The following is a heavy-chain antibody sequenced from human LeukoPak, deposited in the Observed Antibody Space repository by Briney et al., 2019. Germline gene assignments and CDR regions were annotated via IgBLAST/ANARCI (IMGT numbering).Heavy chain of an antibody. D-gene: IGHD3-22*01. J-gene: IGHJ3*02. Sequence: GGSLRLSCAASGFTFSSYGMHWVRQAPGKGLEWVAVIWYGGSNKYYADSVKGRFTISRDNSKNTLYLQMNSLRAEDTAVYYCAKGRRLSDYYDSSGYYLPPPDAFDIWGQGTMVTVSS. CDR2: IWYGGSNK. CDR1: GFTFSSYG. CDR3: AKGRRLSDYYDSSGYYLPPPDAFDI. V-gene: IGHV3-30*02.